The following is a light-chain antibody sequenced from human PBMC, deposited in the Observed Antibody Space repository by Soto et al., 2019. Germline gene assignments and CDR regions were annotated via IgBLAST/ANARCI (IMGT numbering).Light chain of an antibody. J-gene: IGKJ3*01. Sequence: DVVITHSPLSLPVTPGEPASISCRSSQSLLHSNGYNYLDWYLQKPGQSPQLLIYLGSNRASGVPDRFSGSGSGTDFTLKISRVEAEDVGVYYCMQALQTPRTFGPGTKVDIK. CDR2: LGS. V-gene: IGKV2-28*01. CDR1: QSLLHSNGYNY. CDR3: MQALQTPRT.